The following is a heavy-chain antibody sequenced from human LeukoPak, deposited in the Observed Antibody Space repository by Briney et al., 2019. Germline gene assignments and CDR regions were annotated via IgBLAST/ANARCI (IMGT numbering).Heavy chain of an antibody. Sequence: GGSLRLSCAASGFTSSDYYMSWIRQAPGKGLEWGSYISSSGSTIYYADSVKGRFTISRDNAKNSLYLQMNSLRAEDTAVYYCARDPHYDFWSGYSDYWGQGTLVTVSS. J-gene: IGHJ4*02. V-gene: IGHV3-11*01. CDR1: GFTSSDYY. CDR3: ARDPHYDFWSGYSDY. CDR2: ISSSGSTI. D-gene: IGHD3-3*01.